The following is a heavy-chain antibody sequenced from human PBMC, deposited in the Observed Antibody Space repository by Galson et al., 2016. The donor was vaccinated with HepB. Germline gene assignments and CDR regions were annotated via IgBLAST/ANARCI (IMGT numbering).Heavy chain of an antibody. V-gene: IGHV3-9*01. CDR1: GFSLDRYA. D-gene: IGHD3-9*01. Sequence: SLRLSCAVSGFSLDRYAMHWVRLVPGKGLEWVSGISLDTARIGYADSVKGRFIVSRDKARNYVYLQLNSLRTGDSALYYCGKEILPGGMDVWGTGTRVTVAS. CDR3: GKEILPGGMDV. CDR2: ISLDTARI. J-gene: IGHJ6*04.